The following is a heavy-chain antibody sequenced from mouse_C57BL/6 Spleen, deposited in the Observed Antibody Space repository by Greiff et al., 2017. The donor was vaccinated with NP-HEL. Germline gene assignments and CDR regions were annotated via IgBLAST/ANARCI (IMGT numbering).Heavy chain of an antibody. J-gene: IGHJ3*01. D-gene: IGHD3-2*02. CDR2: IYPGNSDT. CDR3: TRSGAQATGWFAY. Sequence: EVQLVESGTVLARPGASVKMSCKTSGYTFTSYWMHWVKQRPGQGLEWVGAIYPGNSDTSYNQKFKGKAKLTAVTSASTAYMELSGLTNEDSAVYYCTRSGAQATGWFAYWGQGTLVTVSA. CDR1: GYTFTSYW. V-gene: IGHV1-5*01.